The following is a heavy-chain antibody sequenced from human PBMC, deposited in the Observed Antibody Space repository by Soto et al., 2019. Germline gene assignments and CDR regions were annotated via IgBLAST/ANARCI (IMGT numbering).Heavy chain of an antibody. CDR2: TYHSGTT. CDR3: AREVNSSPARGPNCFEP. D-gene: IGHD6-13*01. V-gene: IGHV4-4*02. Sequence: PSETLSLTCAVSGDSINNSHWWSWVRQTPGKGLEWIGETYHSGTTNYNPSLKTRVTISIDKSKNQFSLKMNSVTAADTAVYYCAREVNSSPARGPNCFEPWGQGTLVTVSS. J-gene: IGHJ5*02. CDR1: GDSINNSHW.